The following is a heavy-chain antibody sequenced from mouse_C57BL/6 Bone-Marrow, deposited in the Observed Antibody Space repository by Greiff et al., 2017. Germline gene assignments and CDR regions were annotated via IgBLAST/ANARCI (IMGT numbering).Heavy chain of an antibody. CDR2: ISSGSSTI. Sequence: EVHLVESGGGLVKPGGSLKLSCAASGFTFSDYGMHWVRQAPEKGLEWVAYISSGSSTIYYADTVKGRFSISRDNGKKTVFLQMTSRRSEDTAMYYCARRWFADWGQGTLGTVAA. CDR3: ARRWFAD. CDR1: GFTFSDYG. J-gene: IGHJ3*01. V-gene: IGHV5-17*01.